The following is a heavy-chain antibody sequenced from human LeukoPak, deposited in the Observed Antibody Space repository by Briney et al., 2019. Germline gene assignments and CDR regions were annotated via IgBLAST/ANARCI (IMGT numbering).Heavy chain of an antibody. CDR2: ISAYNGNT. CDR3: AREKGPGYDILTGYYLPGWFDP. J-gene: IGHJ5*02. D-gene: IGHD3-9*01. V-gene: IGHV1-18*01. Sequence: GASVKVSCKASGYTFTSYGISWVRQAPGQGLEWMGWISAYNGNTNYAQKLQGRVTMTTDTSTSTAYMELRSLRSDDTAVYYCAREKGPGYDILTGYYLPGWFDPWGQGTLVTVSS. CDR1: GYTFTSYG.